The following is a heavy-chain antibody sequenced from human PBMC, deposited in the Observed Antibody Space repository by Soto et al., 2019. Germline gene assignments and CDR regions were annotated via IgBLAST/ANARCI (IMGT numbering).Heavy chain of an antibody. J-gene: IGHJ5*02. CDR2: IYHSGST. CDR1: GGSISSGGYS. CDR3: ARVVLGYSSNWFDP. D-gene: IGHD5-18*01. V-gene: IGHV4-30-2*01. Sequence: PSETLSLTCAVPGGSISSGGYSWSWIRQPPGKGLEWIGYIYHSGSTYYNPSLKSRVTISVDRSKNQFSLKLSSVTAADTAVYYCARVVLGYSSNWFDPWGQGTLFTVSS.